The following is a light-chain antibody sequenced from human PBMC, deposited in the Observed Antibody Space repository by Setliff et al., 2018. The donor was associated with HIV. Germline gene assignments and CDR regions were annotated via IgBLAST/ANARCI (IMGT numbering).Light chain of an antibody. V-gene: IGLV2-14*01. CDR1: SSDVGGYNY. J-gene: IGLJ1*01. CDR2: EVS. Sequence: QSVLTQPASVSGSPGQSITISCTGTSSDVGGYNYVSWYQQHPGKAPKIMIYEVSNRPSGVSNRFSGSKSGNTASLTISGLQAEDEADYYCCSYAGRYIYVFGTGTKVTVL. CDR3: CSYAGRYIYV.